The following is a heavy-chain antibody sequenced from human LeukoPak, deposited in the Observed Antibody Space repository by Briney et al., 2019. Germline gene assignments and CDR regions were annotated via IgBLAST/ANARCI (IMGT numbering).Heavy chain of an antibody. CDR3: ARVLVVTGTPTDAFDI. Sequence: SETLSLTCTVSGGSISSSSYYWGWIRQPPGKGLEWIGSIYYSGSTYYNPSLKSRVTISVDTSKNQFSLKLSSVTAADTAVYYCARVLVVTGTPTDAFDIWGQGTMVTVSS. V-gene: IGHV4-39*07. D-gene: IGHD1-1*01. J-gene: IGHJ3*02. CDR2: IYYSGST. CDR1: GGSISSSSYY.